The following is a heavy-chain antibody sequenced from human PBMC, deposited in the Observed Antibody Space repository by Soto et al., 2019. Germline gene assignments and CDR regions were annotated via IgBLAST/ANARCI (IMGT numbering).Heavy chain of an antibody. J-gene: IGHJ4*02. CDR1: GFTFSSYG. V-gene: IGHV3-30*18. D-gene: IGHD2-15*01. CDR2: ISYDGSNK. Sequence: QVQLVESGGGVVQPGRSLRLSCAASGFTFSSYGMHWVRQAPGKGLEWVAVISYDGSNKYYADSVKGRFTISRDNSKNTLYLQMNGLRAEDTAVYYCAKGDIVVVVAADPLDYWGQGTLVTVSS. CDR3: AKGDIVVVVAADPLDY.